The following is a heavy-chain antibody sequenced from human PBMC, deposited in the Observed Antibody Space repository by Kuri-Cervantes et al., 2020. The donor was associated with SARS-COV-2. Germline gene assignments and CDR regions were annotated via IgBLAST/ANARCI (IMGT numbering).Heavy chain of an antibody. CDR2: IYSGGST. V-gene: IGHV3-53*01. J-gene: IGHJ6*02. D-gene: IGHD6-13*01. Sequence: SPKISCAASGFTVSSNYMSWVRQAPGKGLEWVSVIYSGGSTYYADSVKGRFTISRDNSKNTLYLQMNSLRAEDTAVYYCATGWVGAAGTWYYGMDVWGQATTVTVSS. CDR1: GFTVSSNY. CDR3: ATGWVGAAGTWYYGMDV.